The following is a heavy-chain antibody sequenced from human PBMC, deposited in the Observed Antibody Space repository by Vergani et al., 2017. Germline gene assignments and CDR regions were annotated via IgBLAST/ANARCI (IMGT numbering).Heavy chain of an antibody. CDR1: GFPFSNAW. J-gene: IGHJ4*02. CDR3: TTVGSYPAGY. Sequence: EVQLVESGGGSVKPGGSLRLSCAASGFPFSNAWMNWVRQAPGKGLEGVGRIKSKTDGGKTDYAAPVKGRCTISRDDSKNTLYLQMNSLKTEDTAVYYCTTVGSYPAGYWGQGTLVTVSS. D-gene: IGHD1-26*01. V-gene: IGHV3-15*07. CDR2: IKSKTDGGKT.